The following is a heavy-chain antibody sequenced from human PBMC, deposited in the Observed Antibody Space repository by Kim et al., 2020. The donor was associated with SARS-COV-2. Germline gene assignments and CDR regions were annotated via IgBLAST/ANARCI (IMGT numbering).Heavy chain of an antibody. V-gene: IGHV4-39*01. CDR1: GGSISSSSYY. J-gene: IGHJ5*02. D-gene: IGHD3-10*01. CDR3: AGMVRENWFDP. CDR2: IYYSGST. Sequence: SETLSLTCTVSGGSISSSSYYWGWIRQPPGKGLEWIGSIYYSGSTYYNPSLKSRVTISVDTSKNQFSLKLSSVTAADTAVYYCAGMVRENWFDPWGQGTLVTVSS.